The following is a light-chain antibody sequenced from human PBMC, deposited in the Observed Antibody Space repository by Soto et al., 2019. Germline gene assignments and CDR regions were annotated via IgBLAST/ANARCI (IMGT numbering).Light chain of an antibody. CDR1: SSDVGGYDY. CDR3: SSYAGNTKGV. Sequence: QSALTQPPSASGSPGQSVTISCTGTSSDVGGYDYVSWYQQHPGKAPKLMIFEVSKRPSGVPDRFSGSKSGNTASLTVSGLQAEDEADYYCSSYAGNTKGVVGTGTKVTVL. CDR2: EVS. J-gene: IGLJ1*01. V-gene: IGLV2-8*01.